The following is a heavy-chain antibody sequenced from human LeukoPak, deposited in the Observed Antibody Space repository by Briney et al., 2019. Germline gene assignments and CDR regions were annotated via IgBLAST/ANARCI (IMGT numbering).Heavy chain of an antibody. Sequence: SETLSLTCTVSGGSISSSSYYWGWIRQPPGKGLEWIGGIYYSGSTYYNPSLKSRVTISVDTSKNQFSLKLSSVTAADTAVYYCARHRIVVVPAASGAFDIWGQGTMVTVSS. CDR1: GGSISSSSYY. V-gene: IGHV4-39*01. D-gene: IGHD2-2*01. J-gene: IGHJ3*02. CDR2: IYYSGST. CDR3: ARHRIVVVPAASGAFDI.